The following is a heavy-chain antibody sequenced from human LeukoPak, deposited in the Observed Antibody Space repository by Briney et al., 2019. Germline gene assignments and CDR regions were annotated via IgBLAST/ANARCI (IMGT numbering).Heavy chain of an antibody. J-gene: IGHJ4*02. CDR3: ARRTLDCSSASCSYYFDY. V-gene: IGHV1-69*06. Sequence: AAVKGSCKASRGTFSSYTISWVRQAPRQALEWMGGIIPTFGTANYAQKFQGRVTITADKSTITAYMELSSLRSEDTAVYYCARRTLDCSSASCSYYFDYWGQGTLVTVSS. CDR2: IIPTFGTA. D-gene: IGHD2-2*01. CDR1: RGTFSSYT.